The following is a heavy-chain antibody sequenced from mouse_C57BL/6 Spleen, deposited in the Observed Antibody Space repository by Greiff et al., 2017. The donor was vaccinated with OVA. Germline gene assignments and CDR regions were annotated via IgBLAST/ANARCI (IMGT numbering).Heavy chain of an antibody. V-gene: IGHV2-2*01. J-gene: IGHJ2*01. CDR3: AREDRGGVDY. CDR1: GFSLTSYG. Sequence: QVQLQQSGPGLVQPSQSLSITCTVSGFSLTSYGVHWVRQSPGKGLEWLGVIWSGGSTDYNADVISRLSISKDNSKSQAFFKMNSLQADDTAIYYCAREDRGGVDYWGQGTTLTVSS. D-gene: IGHD1-1*02. CDR2: IWSGGST.